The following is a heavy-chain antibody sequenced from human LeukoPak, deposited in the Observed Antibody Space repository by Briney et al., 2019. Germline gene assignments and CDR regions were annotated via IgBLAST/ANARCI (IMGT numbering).Heavy chain of an antibody. Sequence: SETLSLTCTVSGGSISSYYWSWIRQPPGKGLEWIGYIYTSGSTNYNPSLKSRVTISVDTSKNQFSLKLSSVTAADTAVYYCARGTDCSSTSCYNYYYYYMDVWGKGTRSPSP. V-gene: IGHV4-4*09. D-gene: IGHD2-2*02. CDR1: GGSISSYY. J-gene: IGHJ6*03. CDR3: ARGTDCSSTSCYNYYYYYMDV. CDR2: IYTSGST.